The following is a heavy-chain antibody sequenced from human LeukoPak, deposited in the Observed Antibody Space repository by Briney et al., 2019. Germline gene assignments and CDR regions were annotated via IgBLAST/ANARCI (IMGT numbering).Heavy chain of an antibody. J-gene: IGHJ3*02. V-gene: IGHV1-2*02. Sequence: GASVKVSCKASGYTFTDYYMHWVRQAPGQGLEWMGWINPKSGGTNYAQKFQGRVTMIRDTSNSTAYMELSRLRSDDTAVFYCARDLAFGEMVTNRGAFDIWGQGTMVTVSS. CDR2: INPKSGGT. CDR3: ARDLAFGEMVTNRGAFDI. CDR1: GYTFTDYY. D-gene: IGHD5-24*01.